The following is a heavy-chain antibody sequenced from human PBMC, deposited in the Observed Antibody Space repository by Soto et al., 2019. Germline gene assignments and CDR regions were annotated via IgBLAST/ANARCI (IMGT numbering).Heavy chain of an antibody. CDR1: GGTFSSYA. J-gene: IGHJ4*02. D-gene: IGHD3-22*01. CDR3: ARDLNYYDSSGQFDY. Sequence: SVKVSCKASGGTFSSYAISWVRQAPGQGLEWMGGIIPTFGTANYAQKFQGRVTITADESTSTAYMELSSLRSEDTAVYYCARDLNYYDSSGQFDYWGQGTLVTVSS. V-gene: IGHV1-69*13. CDR2: IIPTFGTA.